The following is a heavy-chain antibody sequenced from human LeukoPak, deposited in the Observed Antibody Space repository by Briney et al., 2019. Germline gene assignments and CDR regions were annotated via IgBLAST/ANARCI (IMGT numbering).Heavy chain of an antibody. CDR1: GGSFSGYY. V-gene: IGHV4-34*01. J-gene: IGHJ5*02. CDR2: INHSGST. D-gene: IGHD5-24*01. CDR3: ARRRRWLSHFDP. Sequence: SETLSLTRAVYGGSFSGYYWSWIRQPPGKGLEWIGEINHSGSTNYNPSLKSRVTISVDTSKNQFSLKLSSVTAADTAVYYCARRRRWLSHFDPWGQGTLVTVSS.